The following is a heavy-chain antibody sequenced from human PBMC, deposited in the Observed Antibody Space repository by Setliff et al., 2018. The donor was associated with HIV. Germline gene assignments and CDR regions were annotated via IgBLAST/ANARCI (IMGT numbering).Heavy chain of an antibody. Sequence: SETLSLTCTVSGGSIINNFWSWIRLPPGKGLEYIGYIYYSGNTDYNPSLKSRVTISVDRSKNQFSLKLNSVTAAETAVYYCARSPGVDTNMAFDYWGQGMLVTVSS. CDR2: IYYSGNT. CDR1: GGSIINNF. J-gene: IGHJ4*02. V-gene: IGHV4-59*01. D-gene: IGHD5-18*01. CDR3: ARSPGVDTNMAFDY.